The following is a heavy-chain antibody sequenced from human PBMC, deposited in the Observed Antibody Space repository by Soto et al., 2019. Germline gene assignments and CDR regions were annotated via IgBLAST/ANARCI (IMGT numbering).Heavy chain of an antibody. J-gene: IGHJ4*02. CDR1: GFMFTSSA. CDR3: AAVPVLRFLKWLPAYFDY. V-gene: IGHV1-58*01. Sequence: SVKVSCKTSGFMFTSSAVGWVQQARGQRLEWIGWLVVGSGNTHYAQHFQERVTLTRDMSTGTAYMELSSLRSEDTAVYYCAAVPVLRFLKWLPAYFDYWGQGTLVTVSS. CDR2: LVVGSGNT. D-gene: IGHD3-3*01.